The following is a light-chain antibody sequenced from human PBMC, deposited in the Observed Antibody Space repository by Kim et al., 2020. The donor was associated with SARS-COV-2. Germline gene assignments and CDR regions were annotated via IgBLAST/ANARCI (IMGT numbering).Light chain of an antibody. CDR2: GAS. CDR1: QSVSTD. CDR3: QQYKNWPPIT. J-gene: IGKJ5*01. V-gene: IGKV3D-15*01. Sequence: SPGERATLPCRARQSVSTDLAWYQQKSGQAPRLLIYGASTRATGIPARFSGSGSGTEFTLTISGLQSEDLAVYYCQQYKNWPPITFGQGTRLEIK.